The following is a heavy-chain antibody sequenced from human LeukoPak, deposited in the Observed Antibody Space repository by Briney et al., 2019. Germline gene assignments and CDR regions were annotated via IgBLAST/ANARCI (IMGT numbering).Heavy chain of an antibody. CDR1: GLRFSRGG. D-gene: IGHD2-15*01. Sequence: PGGSLRLSCKASGLRFSRGGMHWIRQAPGKGLEWVSAISGSGGSTYYADSVKGRFTISRDNSKNTLYLQMNSLRAEDTAVYYCAKLIGYCSGGSCYSEYFQHWGQGTLVTVSS. CDR2: ISGSGGST. J-gene: IGHJ1*01. CDR3: AKLIGYCSGGSCYSEYFQH. V-gene: IGHV3-23*01.